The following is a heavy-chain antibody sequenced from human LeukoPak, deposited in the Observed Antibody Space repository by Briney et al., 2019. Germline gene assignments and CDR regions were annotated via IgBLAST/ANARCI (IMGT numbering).Heavy chain of an antibody. CDR3: ARALSYCSSTSCYPYYFDY. CDR2: IYHSGST. V-gene: IGHV4-30-2*01. J-gene: IGHJ4*02. Sequence: SETLSLTCTVSGGSISSGGYYWSWIRQHPGKGLEWIGYIYHSGSTYYNPSLKSRVTISVDRSKNQFSLKLSSVTAADTAVYYCARALSYCSSTSCYPYYFDYWGQGTLVTVSS. CDR1: GGSISSGGYY. D-gene: IGHD2-2*01.